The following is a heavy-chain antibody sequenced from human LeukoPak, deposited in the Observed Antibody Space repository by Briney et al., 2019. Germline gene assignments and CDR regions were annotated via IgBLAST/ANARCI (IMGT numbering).Heavy chain of an antibody. J-gene: IGHJ4*02. CDR1: GFTFSSYG. CDR3: ARHLSGVTGYTYGRGIDY. Sequence: GGSLRLSCAASGFTFSSYGMHWVRQAPGKGLEWVAVISYDGSNKYYADSVKGRFTISRDNAKTSLYLQMNSLRAEDTAVYYCARHLSGVTGYTYGRGIDYWGQGTLVTVSS. D-gene: IGHD5-18*01. CDR2: ISYDGSNK. V-gene: IGHV3-30*03.